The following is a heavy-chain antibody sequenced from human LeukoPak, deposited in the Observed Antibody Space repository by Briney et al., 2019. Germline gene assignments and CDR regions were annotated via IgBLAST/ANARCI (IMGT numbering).Heavy chain of an antibody. Sequence: SETLSLTCAVYGGSFGGYYWSWIRQPPGKGLEWIGEINHSGSTNYNPSLKSRVTISVDTSKNQFSLKLSSVTAADTAVYYCARAGWATVTKGSWFDPWGQGTLVTVSS. CDR2: INHSGST. CDR1: GGSFGGYY. D-gene: IGHD4-17*01. V-gene: IGHV4-34*01. J-gene: IGHJ5*02. CDR3: ARAGWATVTKGSWFDP.